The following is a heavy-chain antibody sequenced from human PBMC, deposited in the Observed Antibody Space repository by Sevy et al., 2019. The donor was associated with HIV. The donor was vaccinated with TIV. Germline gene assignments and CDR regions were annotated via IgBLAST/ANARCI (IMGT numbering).Heavy chain of an antibody. V-gene: IGHV3-15*01. D-gene: IGHD3-22*01. CDR2: IRNNNEGGIT. J-gene: IGHJ3*01. CDR1: GFTFSGAW. Sequence: GGSLRLSCAASGFTFSGAWMNWVRQAPGKGLEWVGRIRNNNEGGITEFAAPVQGRFSISRDDSRNMVYLQMNSLRTEDTAYHYCTTDWGSGYYYVRAFDVWGQGTMVTVSS. CDR3: TTDWGSGYYYVRAFDV.